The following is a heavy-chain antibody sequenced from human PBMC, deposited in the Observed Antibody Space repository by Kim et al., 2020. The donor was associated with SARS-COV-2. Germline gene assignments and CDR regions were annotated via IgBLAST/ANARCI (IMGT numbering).Heavy chain of an antibody. Sequence: GGSLRLSCAASGFTFSSYWMTWVRQAPVKGLEWVANIKQDGNQKYYVDSVKGRFTISRENAKNSLYLQMNSLRAEDTAVYYCARDVDLYSSGKDAFDIWGQGKMVTVSS. CDR3: ARDVDLYSSGKDAFDI. D-gene: IGHD6-19*01. J-gene: IGHJ3*02. CDR2: IKQDGNQK. V-gene: IGHV3-7*01. CDR1: GFTFSSYW.